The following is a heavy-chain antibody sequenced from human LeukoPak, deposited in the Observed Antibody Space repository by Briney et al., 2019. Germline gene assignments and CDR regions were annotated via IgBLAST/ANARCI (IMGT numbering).Heavy chain of an antibody. Sequence: ASVKVSCKASGYTFTGYYMHWVRQAPGQGLEWMGWISAYNGNTNYAQKLQGRVTVTTDTSTSTAYMELRSLRSDDTAVYYCARAGRDLVSPDYWGQGTLVTVSS. V-gene: IGHV1-18*04. D-gene: IGHD1-14*01. J-gene: IGHJ4*02. CDR1: GYTFTGYY. CDR3: ARAGRDLVSPDY. CDR2: ISAYNGNT.